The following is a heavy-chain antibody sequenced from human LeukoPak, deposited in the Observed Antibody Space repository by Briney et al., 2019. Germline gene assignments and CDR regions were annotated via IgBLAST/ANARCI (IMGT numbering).Heavy chain of an antibody. CDR3: AIFDWSLIT. D-gene: IGHD3/OR15-3a*01. CDR1: GFIFSGYG. Sequence: GGSLRLSCAASGFIFSGYGMNWVRQAPGKGLEWVSSISSSGSYKNYADSVKGRFTISRDNAKHSVDLQMNSLGAEDTAIYYCAIFDWSLITWGQGTLVTVSS. CDR2: ISSSGSYK. V-gene: IGHV3-21*01. J-gene: IGHJ4*02.